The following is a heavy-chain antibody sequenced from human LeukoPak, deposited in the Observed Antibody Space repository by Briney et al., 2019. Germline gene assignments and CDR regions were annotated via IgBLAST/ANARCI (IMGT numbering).Heavy chain of an antibody. V-gene: IGHV4-38-2*02. Sequence: SETLSLTCAVSGYSISSCYYWGWIRQPPGKGLEWIGSIYHSGSTYYNPSLKSRVTISVDTSQNQFSLKVSSVTAADTAVYYCAREHMDTDMVSYYYMDVWGKGTTVTVSS. D-gene: IGHD5-18*01. J-gene: IGHJ6*03. CDR3: AREHMDTDMVSYYYMDV. CDR2: IYHSGST. CDR1: GYSISSCYY.